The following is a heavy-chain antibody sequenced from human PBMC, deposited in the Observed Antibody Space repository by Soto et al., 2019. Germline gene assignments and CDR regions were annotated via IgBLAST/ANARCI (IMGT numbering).Heavy chain of an antibody. D-gene: IGHD3-16*02. CDR1: GCSISSYY. J-gene: IGHJ6*02. V-gene: IGHV4-4*07. CDR3: ARDLMITFGGVIGYYYYGMDV. Sequence: PSETLSLTCTVSGCSISSYYWSWIRQPAGKGLEWIGCIYTSGSTNYNPSLKSRVTMSVDTSKNQFSLKLSSVTAADTAVYYCARDLMITFGGVIGYYYYGMDVWGQGTTVTVSS. CDR2: IYTSGST.